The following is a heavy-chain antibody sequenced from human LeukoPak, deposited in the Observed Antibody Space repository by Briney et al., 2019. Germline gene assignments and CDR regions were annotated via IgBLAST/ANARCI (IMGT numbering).Heavy chain of an antibody. D-gene: IGHD6-13*01. CDR3: ARDGPLAGPYGAFDI. V-gene: IGHV1-2*02. J-gene: IGHJ3*02. Sequence: ASVKVSCKPSGYTFIDYYLHWVRQAPGQGPEWMGWINPNSGGATYAQTFQGRVTMTRDTSLSTAYMELNRLTSDDTAVYYCARDGPLAGPYGAFDIWGQGTMVTVSS. CDR2: INPNSGGA. CDR1: GYTFIDYY.